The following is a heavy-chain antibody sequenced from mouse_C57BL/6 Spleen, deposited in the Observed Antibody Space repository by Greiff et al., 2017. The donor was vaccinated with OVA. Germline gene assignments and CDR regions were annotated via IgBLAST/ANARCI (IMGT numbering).Heavy chain of an antibody. D-gene: IGHD2-4*01. V-gene: IGHV5-9-1*02. CDR2: ISSGGDYI. CDR1: GFTFSSYA. J-gene: IGHJ1*03. Sequence: EVMLVESGEGLVKPGGSLKLSCAASGFTFSSYAMSWVRQTPEKRLEWVAYISSGGDYIYYADTVKGRFTISRDNARNTLYLQMSSLKSEDTAMYYCTRDIYYDYPWYFDVWGTGTTVTVSS. CDR3: TRDIYYDYPWYFDV.